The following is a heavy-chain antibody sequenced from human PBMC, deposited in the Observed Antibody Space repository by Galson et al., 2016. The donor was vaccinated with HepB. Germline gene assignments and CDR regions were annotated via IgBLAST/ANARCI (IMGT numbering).Heavy chain of an antibody. D-gene: IGHD2-8*01. CDR2: ISYDGGYA. CDR1: GFTFRNYG. Sequence: SLRLSCAASGFTFRNYGMHWVRQAPGKGLEWVAVISYDGGYAYYADSVKGRFTISRDNSKNILYLQMSGLRTEDTAMYYCAKDPLDCNNGAFFHFESWGQGTLATVSS. CDR3: AKDPLDCNNGAFFHFES. J-gene: IGHJ4*02. V-gene: IGHV3-30*18.